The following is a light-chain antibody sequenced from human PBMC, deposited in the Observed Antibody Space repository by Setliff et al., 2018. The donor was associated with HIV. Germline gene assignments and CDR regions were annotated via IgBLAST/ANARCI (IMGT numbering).Light chain of an antibody. CDR2: DNN. J-gene: IGLJ2*01. CDR1: SSNIGNNY. Sequence: QSVLTQPPSVSAAPGQKVTISCSGSSSNIGNNYVSWYQQLPGTAPKLLIYDNNGRPSGIPDRFSGSKSGTSATLGITGLQTGDEADYYCGTWDTSLTRVVFGGGTKSPS. CDR3: GTWDTSLTRVV. V-gene: IGLV1-51*01.